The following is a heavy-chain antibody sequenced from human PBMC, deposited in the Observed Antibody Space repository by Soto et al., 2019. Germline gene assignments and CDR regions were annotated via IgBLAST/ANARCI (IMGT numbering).Heavy chain of an antibody. CDR3: TKSGIVGTMRNFSWFDS. V-gene: IGHV3-23*01. CDR2: ISGGVTSP. CDR1: GFTFSNYG. J-gene: IGHJ5*01. D-gene: IGHD3-10*01. Sequence: EVQLLASGGNLVQPGGSLRLFCAASGFTFSNYGMNWASPAPGKRLEWFSAISGGVTSPPYADSVKGRFTISRDNSKNTLYLQMNSLSADDTALYYCTKSGIVGTMRNFSWFDSWGQGTLVAVSS.